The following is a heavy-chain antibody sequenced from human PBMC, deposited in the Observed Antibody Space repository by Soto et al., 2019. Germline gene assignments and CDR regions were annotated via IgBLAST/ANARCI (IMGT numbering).Heavy chain of an antibody. CDR2: INSDGSRS. D-gene: IGHD3-10*01. V-gene: IGHV3-74*01. CDR1: GFTFGDYW. J-gene: IGHJ6*02. CDR3: ASSSQWFGGLLRYYYGMDV. Sequence: GGSLRLSCAASGFTSSGFTFGDYWMHWIRQVPGKGLLWVSRINSDGSRSDYADSVKGRFTISRDNAKNTLYLQMNSLRAEDTAVYYCASSSQWFGGLLRYYYGMDVWGQGTTVTVSS.